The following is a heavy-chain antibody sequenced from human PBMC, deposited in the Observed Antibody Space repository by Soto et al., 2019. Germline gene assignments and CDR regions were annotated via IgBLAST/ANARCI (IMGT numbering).Heavy chain of an antibody. J-gene: IGHJ3*02. CDR3: ARQGKHLPWFGELLYYAFDI. CDR2: IYYSGST. D-gene: IGHD3-10*01. Sequence: SETLSLTCTVSGGSISSYYWSWIRQPPGKGLEWIGYIYYSGSTNYNPSLKSRVTISVDTSKNQFSLKLSSVTAADTAVYYCARQGKHLPWFGELLYYAFDIWGQGTMVTVSS. V-gene: IGHV4-59*08. CDR1: GGSISSYY.